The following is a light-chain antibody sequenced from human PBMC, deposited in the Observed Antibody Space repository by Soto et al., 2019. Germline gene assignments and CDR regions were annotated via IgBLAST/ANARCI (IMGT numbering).Light chain of an antibody. J-gene: IGKJ1*01. V-gene: IGKV3-20*01. CDR1: QSISSTY. Sequence: EIVLTQSPDTLSLFPGERATLSCRASQSISSTYLAWYQQKPGQAPRPLISAASNRATGTPDRFSGSESGTDFTLTISRLEPEDFAVYYCQQYGSSRWTFGQGTKVEVK. CDR3: QQYGSSRWT. CDR2: AAS.